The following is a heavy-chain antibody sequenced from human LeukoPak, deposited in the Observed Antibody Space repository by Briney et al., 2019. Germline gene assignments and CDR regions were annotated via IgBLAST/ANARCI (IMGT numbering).Heavy chain of an antibody. CDR2: LDTDGTDT. CDR3: ARPRAYDSRDLDY. D-gene: IGHD3-16*01. J-gene: IGHJ4*02. Sequence: GGPLRLSCAASGFTFGTYWMHWVRQAPGKGLVWVSRLDTDGTDTAYADSVKGRFTISRDNAKNTLYLQMNSLRAEDTAVYYCARPRAYDSRDLDYWGQGTLVTVSS. CDR1: GFTFGTYW. V-gene: IGHV3-74*01.